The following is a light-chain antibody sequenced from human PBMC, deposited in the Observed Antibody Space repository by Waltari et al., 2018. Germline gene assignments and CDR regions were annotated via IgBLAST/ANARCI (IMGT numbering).Light chain of an antibody. CDR3: MQALQTPT. CDR2: AAS. V-gene: IGKV1-39*01. J-gene: IGKJ3*01. CDR1: QSISSY. Sequence: DIQMTQSPSSLSASVGDRVTITCRASQSISSYLNWYQQKPGKAPKLLIYAASSLQSGVPSRFSGSGSGTDFTLTISRVEAEDVGVYYCMQALQTPTFGPGTKVDIK.